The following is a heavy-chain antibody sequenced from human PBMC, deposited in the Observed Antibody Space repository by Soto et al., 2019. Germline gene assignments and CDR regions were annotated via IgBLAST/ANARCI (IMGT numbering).Heavy chain of an antibody. CDR1: GFTFSDYY. V-gene: IGHV3-11*01. Sequence: QVQLVESGGGLVKPGGSLRLSCEASGFTFSDYYVSWIRQAPGKGLEWVSYISTSGGIISYADSVKGRFTISRDNAKNSLYLQMNSLRAEDTAVYYCARDDTYYYDSSEKDYFDYWGQGTLVTVSS. CDR2: ISTSGGII. CDR3: ARDDTYYYDSSEKDYFDY. D-gene: IGHD3-22*01. J-gene: IGHJ4*02.